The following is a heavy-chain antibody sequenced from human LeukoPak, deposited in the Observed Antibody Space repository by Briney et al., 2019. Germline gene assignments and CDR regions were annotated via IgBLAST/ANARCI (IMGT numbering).Heavy chain of an antibody. Sequence: PGGSLRLSCAASGFTFSTYNMNWVRQAPGKGLEWVSSISSSSSYIYYADSVKGRFTISRDNAKNSLYLQMNSLRVDDTAVYYCCGFEGYGSPDNWFDPWGQGTLVTVSS. CDR1: GFTFSTYN. CDR2: ISSSSSYI. V-gene: IGHV3-21*01. CDR3: CGFEGYGSPDNWFDP. D-gene: IGHD6-13*01. J-gene: IGHJ5*02.